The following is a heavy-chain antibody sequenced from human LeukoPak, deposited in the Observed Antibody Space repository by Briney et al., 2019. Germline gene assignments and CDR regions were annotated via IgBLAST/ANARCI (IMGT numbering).Heavy chain of an antibody. CDR1: GGSISSHY. Sequence: SETLSLTCTVSGGSISSHYWSWIRQPPGKGLEWIGYIYYSGSTNYNPSLKSRVTISVDTSKNQFSLKLTSVTAEDTAVYYCATTGATSPSNANWFNIENWGQGTLVTVSS. J-gene: IGHJ4*02. CDR3: ATTGATSPSNANWFNIEN. CDR2: IYYSGST. D-gene: IGHD1-1*01. V-gene: IGHV4-59*08.